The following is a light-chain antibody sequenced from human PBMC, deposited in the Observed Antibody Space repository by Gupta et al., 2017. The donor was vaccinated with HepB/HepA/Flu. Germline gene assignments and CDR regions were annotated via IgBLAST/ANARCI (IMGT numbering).Light chain of an antibody. J-gene: IGKJ4*01. CDR1: QSVSSS. V-gene: IGKV3-15*01. CDR2: GAS. Sequence: EIVMTQPPATLSVSPGERATLSCRASQSVSSSLGWYQEKPGQARRVLLYGASTRATGIPARFSGSGSGTEFTLTISSLQPEDFAVYFCQHYNSWPLTFGGGTKVEIK. CDR3: QHYNSWPLT.